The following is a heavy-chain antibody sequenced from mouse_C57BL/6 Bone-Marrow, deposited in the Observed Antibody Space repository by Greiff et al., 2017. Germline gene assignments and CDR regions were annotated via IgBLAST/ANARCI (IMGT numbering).Heavy chain of an antibody. CDR3: ARRQNWAFDY. CDR1: GFTFSDYY. D-gene: IGHD4-1*01. Sequence: EVQLVESGGGLVQPGGSLKLSCAASGFTFSDYYMYWVRQTPEKRLEWVAYISNGGGSTYYPDTVKGRFTISRDNAKNTLYLQMSRLKSEDTAMYYCARRQNWAFDYWGQGTTLTVSS. J-gene: IGHJ2*01. V-gene: IGHV5-12*01. CDR2: ISNGGGST.